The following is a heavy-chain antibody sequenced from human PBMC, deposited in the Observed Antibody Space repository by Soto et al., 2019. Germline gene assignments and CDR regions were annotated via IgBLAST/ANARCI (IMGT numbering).Heavy chain of an antibody. Sequence: GGSLRLSCAASGFSFSSYAMSWVRQAPGKGLEWVPAISGSGGSTYYADSVKGRFTISRDNSKNTLYLQMNSLRAEDTAVYYCAKVGYDFWSGYNFDYWGQGTLVTVSS. V-gene: IGHV3-23*01. J-gene: IGHJ4*02. D-gene: IGHD3-3*01. CDR1: GFSFSSYA. CDR2: ISGSGGST. CDR3: AKVGYDFWSGYNFDY.